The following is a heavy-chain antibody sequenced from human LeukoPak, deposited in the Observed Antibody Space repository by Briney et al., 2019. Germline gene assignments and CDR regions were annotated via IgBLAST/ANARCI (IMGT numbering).Heavy chain of an antibody. CDR3: ARGSASGYSYGPGWFDP. V-gene: IGHV4-34*01. CDR2: INHSGST. CDR1: GGSFSGYY. J-gene: IGHJ5*02. D-gene: IGHD5-18*01. Sequence: SETLSLTCAVYGGSFSGYYWSWIRQPPGKGLEWTGEINHSGSTNYNPSLKSRVTISVDTSKNQFSLKLSSVTAAVTAVYYCARGSASGYSYGPGWFDPWGQGTLVTVSS.